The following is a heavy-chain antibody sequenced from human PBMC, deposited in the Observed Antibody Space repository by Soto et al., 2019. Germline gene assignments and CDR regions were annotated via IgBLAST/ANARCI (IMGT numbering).Heavy chain of an antibody. CDR1: GYTFTSYY. V-gene: IGHV1-46*01. Sequence: ASVKVSCKASGYTFTSYYMHWVRQAPGQGLEWMGIINPSGGSTSYAQKFQGRVTMTRDTSTSTVYMELSSLRSEDTAVYYCAREGGSYYYDSEYFQHWGQGTLVTVSS. CDR2: INPSGGST. J-gene: IGHJ1*01. CDR3: AREGGSYYYDSEYFQH. D-gene: IGHD3-22*01.